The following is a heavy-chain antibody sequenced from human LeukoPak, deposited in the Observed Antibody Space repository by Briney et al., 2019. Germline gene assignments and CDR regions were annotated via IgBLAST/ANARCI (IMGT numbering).Heavy chain of an antibody. CDR3: AKGPGGVGLGRPSMLGVVDS. CDR2: IYSGGST. CDR1: GFTVSSNY. Sequence: QPGGSLRLSCAASGFTVSSNYMSWVRQAPGKGLEWVSVIYSGGSTYYADSVKGRFTISRDNSKNTLYLQMNSLRAEDTAVYYCAKGPGGVGLGRPSMLGVVDSWGQGTLVTVPS. D-gene: IGHD3-3*02. V-gene: IGHV3-53*01. J-gene: IGHJ4*02.